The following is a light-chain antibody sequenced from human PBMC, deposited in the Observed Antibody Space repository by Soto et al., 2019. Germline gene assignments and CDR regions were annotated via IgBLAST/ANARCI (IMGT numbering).Light chain of an antibody. J-gene: IGKJ1*01. CDR3: QGYDSAPEWT. Sequence: DIQMTQSPSSLSASVGDRVTITCRASQGIDNYLAWYQQKPGKVPNLLIFAATTLHSGVPSRFSGSRSGAVFTLTISSRLPEDVATYYCQGYDSAPEWTFGQGTKVEIK. CDR2: AAT. CDR1: QGIDNY. V-gene: IGKV1-27*01.